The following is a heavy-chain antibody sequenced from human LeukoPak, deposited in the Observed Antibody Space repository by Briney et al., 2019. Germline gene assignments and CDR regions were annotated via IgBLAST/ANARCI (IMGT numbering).Heavy chain of an antibody. CDR2: INPSGDNT. V-gene: IGHV1-46*01. D-gene: IGHD3-22*01. CDR3: ARDERYDSSGYPFDY. J-gene: IGHJ4*02. CDR1: GYTFTNNF. Sequence: ASVKVSCKASGYTFTNNFMHWVRQAPGQGLEWMGIINPSGDNTWYAQKFQGRVTMTRDMATSTDYMVVSSLRSEDTAVYYCARDERYDSSGYPFDYWGQGTLVTVSS.